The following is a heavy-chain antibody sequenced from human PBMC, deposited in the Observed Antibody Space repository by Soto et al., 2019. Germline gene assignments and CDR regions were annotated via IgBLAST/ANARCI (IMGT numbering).Heavy chain of an antibody. CDR3: ARGGIIGTPPDF. Sequence: GETLKISCQGSGHSFGAYWICWVRQMPGKGLXWMXXIXXGXXXXXYXXSFQGQVTISVDKSISTAYLPWSSLKTSDTAVYFCARGGIIGTPPDFWGQGTQVTVSS. CDR1: GHSFGAYW. D-gene: IGHD1-7*01. CDR2: IXXGXXXX. V-gene: IGHV5-51*01. J-gene: IGHJ4*02.